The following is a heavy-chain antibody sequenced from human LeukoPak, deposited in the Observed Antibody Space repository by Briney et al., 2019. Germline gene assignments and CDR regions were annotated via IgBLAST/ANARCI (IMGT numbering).Heavy chain of an antibody. J-gene: IGHJ4*02. CDR3: ARGPQTYYDILTGQEGY. CDR1: GYTFTSYA. CDR2: INAGNGNT. V-gene: IGHV1-3*01. D-gene: IGHD3-9*01. Sequence: ASVKVSCKASGYTFTSYAMHWVRQAPGQRLEWMGWINAGNGNTKYSQKFQGRVTITRDTSTSTVYMELSSLRSEDTAVYYCARGPQTYYDILTGQEGYWGQGTLVTVSS.